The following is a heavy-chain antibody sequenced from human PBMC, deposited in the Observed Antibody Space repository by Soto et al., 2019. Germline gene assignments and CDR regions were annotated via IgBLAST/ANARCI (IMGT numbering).Heavy chain of an antibody. CDR3: AKIVDGAGTAH. D-gene: IGHD6-13*01. J-gene: IGHJ4*02. CDR1: GFRFSGYS. Sequence: GGSLRLSCAASGFRFSGYSGTWVRQAPGKGLEWVSSISGIGTITFHADSVKGRFTISRDNSKNTLYLQMNSLRVEDSAIYYCAKIVDGAGTAHWGQGTLVTVSS. CDR2: ISGIGTIT. V-gene: IGHV3-23*01.